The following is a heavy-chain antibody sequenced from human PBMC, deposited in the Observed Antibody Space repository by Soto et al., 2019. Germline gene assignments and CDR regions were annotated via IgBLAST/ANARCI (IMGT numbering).Heavy chain of an antibody. CDR1: GGSISSYY. CDR2: IYYSGST. D-gene: IGHD6-13*01. J-gene: IGHJ5*02. CDR3: ARSIAAAGTIRWFDP. V-gene: IGHV4-59*01. Sequence: SETLSLTCTVSGGSISSYYWSWIRQPPGKGLEWIGYIYYSGSTNYNPSLKSRVTISVDTSKNQFSLKLSSVTAADTAVYYCARSIAAAGTIRWFDPWGQGTLVTVSS.